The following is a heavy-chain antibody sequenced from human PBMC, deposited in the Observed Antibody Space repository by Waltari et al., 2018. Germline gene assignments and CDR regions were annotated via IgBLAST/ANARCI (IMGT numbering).Heavy chain of an antibody. CDR2: IYHSGST. D-gene: IGHD3-22*01. J-gene: IGHJ3*02. CDR3: ARGVQYYYDSSGYRDAFDI. V-gene: IGHV4-38-2*01. Sequence: QVQLQESGPGLVKPSETLSLTCAVSGYSISSGYYWGWIRQPPGKGLEWIGSIYHSGSTYYNPSLKSRVTISVDTSKNQFSLKLSPVTAADTAVYYCARGVQYYYDSSGYRDAFDIWGQGTMVTVSS. CDR1: GYSISSGYY.